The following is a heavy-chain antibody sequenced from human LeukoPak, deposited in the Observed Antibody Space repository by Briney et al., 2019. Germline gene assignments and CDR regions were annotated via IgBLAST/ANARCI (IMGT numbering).Heavy chain of an antibody. CDR1: GFTFSSYG. CDR3: ARGTYYYDSSGCDIDY. J-gene: IGHJ4*02. Sequence: GRSLRLSCAASGFTFSSYGMHWVRQAPGKGLEWVAVIWYDGSNKYYADSVKGRFTISRDNSKNTLYLQMNSLRAEDTAVYYCARGTYYYDSSGCDIDYWGQGTLVTVSS. V-gene: IGHV3-33*01. CDR2: IWYDGSNK. D-gene: IGHD3-22*01.